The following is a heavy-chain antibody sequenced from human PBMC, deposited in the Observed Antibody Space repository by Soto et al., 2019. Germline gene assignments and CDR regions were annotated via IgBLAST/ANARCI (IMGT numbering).Heavy chain of an antibody. Sequence: QLQLQESGPGLVKPSETLSLTCTVSSGSISSSSSYWGWIRQPPGKGLEWIGSIYYSGNTYYNPSLKSRVTISIDSSKTQLSLKLNSVTTADTAVYYCGAQDYGAKWYYFETWGQGTLVTVSS. V-gene: IGHV4-39*01. CDR2: IYYSGNT. CDR3: GAQDYGAKWYYFET. J-gene: IGHJ4*02. CDR1: SGSISSSSSY. D-gene: IGHD4-17*01.